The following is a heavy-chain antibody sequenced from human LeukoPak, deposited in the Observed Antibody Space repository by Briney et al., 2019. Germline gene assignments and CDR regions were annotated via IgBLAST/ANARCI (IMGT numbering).Heavy chain of an antibody. CDR1: GGSFSGYY. Sequence: SETLSLTXAVYGGSFSGYYWSWIRQPPGKGLEWIGEINHSGSTNYNPSLKSRVTISVDTSKNQFSLKLSSVTAADTAVYYCARDRAGNFDYWGQGTLVTVSS. CDR2: INHSGST. J-gene: IGHJ4*02. CDR3: ARDRAGNFDY. D-gene: IGHD6-13*01. V-gene: IGHV4-34*01.